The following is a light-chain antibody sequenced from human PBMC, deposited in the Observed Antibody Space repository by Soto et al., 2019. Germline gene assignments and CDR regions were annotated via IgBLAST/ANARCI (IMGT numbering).Light chain of an antibody. CDR1: QSISSW. CDR3: QQYNSYPWT. V-gene: IGKV1-5*03. J-gene: IGKJ1*01. Sequence: DIQMTQSPSTLSASVGDRVTITCRASQSISSWLAWYQQKPGKAPKVLIYKSSSLESGGPSRFSGSGSGTEFTLTISSLQPDDFANYYCQQYNSYPWTFGQGTKVEIK. CDR2: KSS.